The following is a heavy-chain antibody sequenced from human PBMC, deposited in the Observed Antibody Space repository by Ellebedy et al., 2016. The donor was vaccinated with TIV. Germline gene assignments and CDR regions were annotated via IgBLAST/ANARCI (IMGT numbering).Heavy chain of an antibody. Sequence: GGSLRLSXVAPAFALRSSGMNWVRQAPGRGLEWVSYISRLSSDMYYADSVKGRFTISRDNAKNSLYLQMNSLSAEDTAVYYCARAVALTTPFENWGQGTLVTVSS. CDR2: ISRLSSDM. D-gene: IGHD4-17*01. CDR1: AFALRSSG. CDR3: ARAVALTTPFEN. J-gene: IGHJ4*02. V-gene: IGHV3-21*05.